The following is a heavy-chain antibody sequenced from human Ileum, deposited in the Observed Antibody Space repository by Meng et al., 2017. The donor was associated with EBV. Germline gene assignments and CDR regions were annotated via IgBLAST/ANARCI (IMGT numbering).Heavy chain of an antibody. CDR1: GGSMGSTNW. Sequence: VQLQELGRGLVKPSGTLSHTCAVSGGSMGSTNWWSWVRQPPGKGLEWIGEIYRSGSTNYNPSLKSRVSISVDKSKNQFSLKLSSVTAADTAVYYCARADKVRFDYWGQGTLVTVSS. V-gene: IGHV4-4*02. CDR2: IYRSGST. CDR3: ARADKVRFDY. J-gene: IGHJ4*02.